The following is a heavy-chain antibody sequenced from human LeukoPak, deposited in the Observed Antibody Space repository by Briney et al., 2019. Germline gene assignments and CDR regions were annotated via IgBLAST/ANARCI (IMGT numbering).Heavy chain of an antibody. D-gene: IGHD3-22*01. CDR2: IIPILGIA. CDR1: GGTFSSYA. CDR3: ASYDSNGLYYFDY. Sequence: SVKVSCKASGGTFSSYAISWVRQAPGQGLEWMGRIIPILGIANYAQKFQGRVTITADKSTSTAYMELSSLRSEDTAVYYCASYDSNGLYYFDYWGQGTLVTVSS. V-gene: IGHV1-69*04. J-gene: IGHJ4*02.